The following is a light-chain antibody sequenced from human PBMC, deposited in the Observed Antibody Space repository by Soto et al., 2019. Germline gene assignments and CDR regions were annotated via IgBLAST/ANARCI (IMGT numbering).Light chain of an antibody. Sequence: DIQMTQSPSSLSASVGDRVTITCRASQGLKNYLAWYQQKPGKVPDLLIYDTSTLQSGVPSRFSGSGSGTDFTLTISSLQPEDVATYYYQNYNSAASPFGQGTKLDIK. J-gene: IGKJ1*01. V-gene: IGKV1-27*01. CDR3: QNYNSAASP. CDR1: QGLKNY. CDR2: DTS.